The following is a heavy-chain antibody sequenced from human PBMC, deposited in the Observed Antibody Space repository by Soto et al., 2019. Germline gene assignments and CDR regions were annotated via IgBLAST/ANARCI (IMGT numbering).Heavy chain of an antibody. CDR3: AAHLYRTSSLGY. Sequence: EVQLVQSGAEVKKPGESLRISCKGSGHIFSNYWISWVRQMPGKGLEWMGKIEPSDSDTNYSQSFQGHVTIAADKSITPAYLQWASLKALDTALYYCAAHLYRTSSLGYWGQGTLVTVPS. J-gene: IGHJ4*02. CDR2: IEPSDSDT. V-gene: IGHV5-10-1*03. CDR1: GHIFSNYW. D-gene: IGHD6-6*01.